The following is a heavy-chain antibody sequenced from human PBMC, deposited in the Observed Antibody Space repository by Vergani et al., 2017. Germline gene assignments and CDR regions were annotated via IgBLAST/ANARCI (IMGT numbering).Heavy chain of an antibody. J-gene: IGHJ4*02. V-gene: IGHV3-33*01. CDR1: GFTFSTYG. CDR3: ARDRGGSYSGLDY. D-gene: IGHD1-26*01. Sequence: QVQLVESGGGVVQPGRSLRLSCAASGFTFSTYGMHWVRQAPGKGLEWVAVIWYDGSNKYYADSVKGQFTISRVNSKNTLYLEMHSLRAEDTAVYYCARDRGGSYSGLDYWGQGILVTVSS. CDR2: IWYDGSNK.